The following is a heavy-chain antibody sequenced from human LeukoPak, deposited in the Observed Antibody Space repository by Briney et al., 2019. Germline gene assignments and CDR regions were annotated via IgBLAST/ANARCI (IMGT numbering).Heavy chain of an antibody. CDR2: IYWNGASP. J-gene: IGHJ4*02. CDR1: GFNFDDYG. V-gene: IGHV3-20*04. Sequence: PGGSLRLSCAASGFNFDDYGMSWVRQAPGKGLEWVSYIYWNGASPGYADSVKGRFTISRDNSKNTLYLQMNSLRAEDTAVYYCAKDQTYYDILTGLFDYWGQGTLVTVSS. CDR3: AKDQTYYDILTGLFDY. D-gene: IGHD3-9*01.